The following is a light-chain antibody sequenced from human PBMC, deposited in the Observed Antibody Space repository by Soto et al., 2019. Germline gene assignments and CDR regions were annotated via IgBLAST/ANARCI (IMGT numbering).Light chain of an antibody. V-gene: IGKV3-20*01. CDR2: GPS. CDR3: QQYGSSPRAIT. CDR1: QSVSSSY. J-gene: IGKJ5*01. Sequence: EIVLTQSPGTLSLSPGERATLSCRASQSVSSSYLAWYRQKPGQAPRLLIHGPSRRATGIPDRFSASGSGTDFTLTISRLEPEEFAGYYCQQYGSSPRAITFGQGTRLEIK.